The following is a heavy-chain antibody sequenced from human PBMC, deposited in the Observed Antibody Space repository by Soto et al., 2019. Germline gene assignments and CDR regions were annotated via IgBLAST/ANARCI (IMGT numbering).Heavy chain of an antibody. CDR2: ISYDGSNK. D-gene: IGHD1-26*01. J-gene: IGHJ4*02. CDR1: GFTFSSYG. V-gene: IGHV3-30*03. CDR3: ARSPYSVSYLAYFDY. Sequence: QVQLVESGGGVVQPGRSLRLSCAASGFTFSSYGMHWVRQAPGKGLEWVAVISYDGSNKYYADSVKGRFTISRDNSKNPRSLQMNSLRAEDTAVYYCARSPYSVSYLAYFDYWGQGTLVTVSS.